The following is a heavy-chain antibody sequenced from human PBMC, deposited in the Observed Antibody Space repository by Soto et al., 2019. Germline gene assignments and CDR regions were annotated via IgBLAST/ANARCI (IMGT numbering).Heavy chain of an antibody. CDR3: ARDSAHTGFRDTARVLNFSY. Sequence: QVQLVESGGGVVQPGRSLRLSCAASGFTFSSYAMHWVRQAPGKGLEWVAVISCEGSNRYYADSVKGRFTISRDNSKNTLYLQMNSRRAEDMAVYYCARDSAHTGFRDTARVLNFSYWGQGTLVTAS. J-gene: IGHJ4*02. CDR1: GFTFSSYA. D-gene: IGHD5-18*01. CDR2: ISCEGSNR. V-gene: IGHV3-30-3*01.